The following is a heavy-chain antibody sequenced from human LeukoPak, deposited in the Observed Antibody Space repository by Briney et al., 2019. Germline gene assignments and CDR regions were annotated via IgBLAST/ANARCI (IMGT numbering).Heavy chain of an antibody. Sequence: PSETLSLTCAVYGGSFSGYYWSWIRQPPGKWLEWVGEINHRGVTNYSPPLKSRVTISMDTSKNQFSLKLNSVTAADTAAYYCARINAASSGWPGEHYYIMDVWGQGTPVTVSS. CDR1: GGSFSGYY. CDR3: ARINAASSGWPGEHYYIMDV. V-gene: IGHV4-34*01. D-gene: IGHD6-19*01. J-gene: IGHJ6*02. CDR2: INHRGVT.